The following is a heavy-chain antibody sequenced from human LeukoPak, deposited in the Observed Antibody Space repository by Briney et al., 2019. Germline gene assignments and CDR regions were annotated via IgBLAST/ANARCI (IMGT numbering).Heavy chain of an antibody. CDR3: TGGDRRDGYNLGDY. Sequence: GGALRLSCASSGFTFSGSAMHWVRQASGKGLEWVGRIRSKANSYATAYAASVKGRFTISRDDSKNTAYLQMSSLKTEDTAVYYCTGGDRRDGYNLGDYWGQGTLVTVSS. V-gene: IGHV3-73*01. J-gene: IGHJ4*02. D-gene: IGHD5-24*01. CDR2: IRSKANSYAT. CDR1: GFTFSGSA.